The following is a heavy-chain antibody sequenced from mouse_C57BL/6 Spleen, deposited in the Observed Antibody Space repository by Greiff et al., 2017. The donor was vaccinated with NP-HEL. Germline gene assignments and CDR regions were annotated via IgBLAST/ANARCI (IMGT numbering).Heavy chain of an antibody. D-gene: IGHD2-3*01. CDR1: GYTFTSYW. CDR2: INPSNGGT. CDR3: ARSGGYYVGVAY. V-gene: IGHV1-53*01. J-gene: IGHJ3*01. Sequence: QVQLQQSGTELVKPGASVKLSCKASGYTFTSYWMHWVKQRPGQGLEWIGNINPSNGGTNYNEKFKSKATLTVDKSSSTAYMQLSSLTSEDSAVYYCARSGGYYVGVAYWGQGTLVTVSA.